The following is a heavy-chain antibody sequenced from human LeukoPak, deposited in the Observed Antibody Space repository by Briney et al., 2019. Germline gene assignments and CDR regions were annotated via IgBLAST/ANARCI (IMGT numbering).Heavy chain of an antibody. CDR2: FYSGGST. J-gene: IGHJ4*02. CDR1: GSTVSNNY. CDR3: GGGPDRGY. Sequence: GGSLNPSCAASGSTVSNNYMSWVRQPPGKGLEWVQIFYSGGSTYYAGSVKGRFTISRKHSKNTPYLQMNSLRAEDTAVYYWGGGPDRGYWGQGTLVTVSS. D-gene: IGHD1-14*01. V-gene: IGHV3-53*01.